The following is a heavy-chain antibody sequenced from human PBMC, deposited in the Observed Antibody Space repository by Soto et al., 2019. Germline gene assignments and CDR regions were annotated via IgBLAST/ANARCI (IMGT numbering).Heavy chain of an antibody. V-gene: IGHV1-69*01. CDR1: GGTFSSYA. CDR2: IIPIFGTA. CDR3: ASRSSGYHGYFDL. D-gene: IGHD3-22*01. Sequence: QVQLVQSGAEVKKPGSSVKVSCKASGGTFSSYAISWVRQAPGQGREWMGGIIPIFGTANSAQKFQVRVTIHADESTSTAYMERSSLSSEDTAVYYCASRSSGYHGYFDLWGRGTLVTVSS. J-gene: IGHJ2*01.